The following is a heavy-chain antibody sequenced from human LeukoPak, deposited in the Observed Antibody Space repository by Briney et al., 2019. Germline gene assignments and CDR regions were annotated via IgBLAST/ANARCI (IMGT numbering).Heavy chain of an antibody. D-gene: IGHD3-22*01. CDR1: GFTFSSYS. CDR3: ARDYDSSGYYYIHFDY. CDR2: SSSSSSTI. Sequence: PGGSLRLSCAASGFTFSSYSMNWVRQAPGKGLEWVSYSSSSSSTIYYADSVKGRFTISRDNAKNSLYLQMNSLRDEDTAVYYCARDYDSSGYYYIHFDYWGQGTLVTVSS. J-gene: IGHJ4*02. V-gene: IGHV3-48*02.